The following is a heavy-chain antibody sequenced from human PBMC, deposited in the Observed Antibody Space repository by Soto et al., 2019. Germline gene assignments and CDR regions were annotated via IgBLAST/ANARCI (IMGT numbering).Heavy chain of an antibody. CDR3: VRVVAIPGYPDN. CDR1: GATFSSYA. Sequence: QVQLVQSGAEVRQPASSVKVSCKTSGATFSSYAITWVRQAPGQGLEWMGGIVPTVDTSTYAQKFQGRVTITADKFMNTVYMELSSLRSDDTAVYYSVRVVAIPGYPDNWGQGTLVTVSS. D-gene: IGHD5-12*01. V-gene: IGHV1-69*14. CDR2: IVPTVDTS. J-gene: IGHJ4*02.